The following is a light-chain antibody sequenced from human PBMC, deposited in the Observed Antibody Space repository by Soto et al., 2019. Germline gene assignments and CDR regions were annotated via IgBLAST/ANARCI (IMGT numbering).Light chain of an antibody. Sequence: QSVLTQPPSVSGAPGQRVTISCTGSSSNIGAGYDVNWYQQLPGTAPKLLIYGNVNRPSGVPDRFSGSKSGTSASLAITGLQTEDEANYYCQSYDSSLSGSGVFGGGTQLTVL. CDR3: QSYDSSLSGSGV. V-gene: IGLV1-40*01. CDR1: SSNIGAGYD. CDR2: GNV. J-gene: IGLJ2*01.